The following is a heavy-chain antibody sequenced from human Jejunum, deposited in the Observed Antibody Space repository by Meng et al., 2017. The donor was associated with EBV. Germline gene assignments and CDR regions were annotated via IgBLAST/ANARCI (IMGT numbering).Heavy chain of an antibody. Sequence: QGQLQQGGAGLLKPSEPLSLTCGVYGGSFSDYYWTWIRQPPGKGLEWIGEISHSGTTKYNPSLKSRVTISLDTSNNQFSLNLNSVTAADTALYYCARYGKCSGNSFYCFDPWGQGTLVTVSS. CDR3: ARYGKCSGNSFYCFDP. CDR1: GGSFSDYY. V-gene: IGHV4-34*01. CDR2: ISHSGTT. D-gene: IGHD4-23*01. J-gene: IGHJ5*02.